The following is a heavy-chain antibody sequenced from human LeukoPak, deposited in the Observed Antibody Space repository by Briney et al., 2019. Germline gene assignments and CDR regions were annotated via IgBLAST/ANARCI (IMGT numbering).Heavy chain of an antibody. CDR2: ISSSSSYI. V-gene: IGHV3-21*01. D-gene: IGHD2/OR15-2a*01. CDR3: AREYGGRERIFDY. Sequence: GGSLRLSCAASGFTFSSYSMNWVRQAPGKGLEWVSSISSSSSYIYYADSVKGRFTISRDNAKNSLYLQMNSLRAEDTAVYYCAREYGGRERIFDYWGQGTLVTVSS. CDR1: GFTFSSYS. J-gene: IGHJ4*02.